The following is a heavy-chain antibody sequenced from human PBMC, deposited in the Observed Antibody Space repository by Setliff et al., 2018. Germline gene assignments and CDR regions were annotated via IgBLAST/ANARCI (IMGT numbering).Heavy chain of an antibody. J-gene: IGHJ4*02. V-gene: IGHV1-18*01. CDR3: ARGPLDFVVVPAAAKFDY. Sequence: ASVKVSCKASGYTFTSYGINWVRQAPGQGLEWMGWISAYAQKFQGRVTMTTDTPTSTAYMELRSLRSDDTAVYYCARGPLDFVVVPAAAKFDYRGQGTLVTVSS. D-gene: IGHD2-2*01. CDR2: ISAY. CDR1: GYTFTSYG.